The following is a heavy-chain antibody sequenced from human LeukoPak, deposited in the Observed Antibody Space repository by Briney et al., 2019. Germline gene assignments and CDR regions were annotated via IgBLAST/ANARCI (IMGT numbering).Heavy chain of an antibody. J-gene: IGHJ6*03. D-gene: IGHD3-10*01. CDR1: GYPISSGYY. CDR3: ARRLGRKFGERFYYYHYMDV. Sequence: SETLSLTCTVSGYPISSGYYWSWIRQPPGKGLEWIGEINHSGSTKYNPSLKSRVTISVDTSKNQFSLKLSSVTAADTAVYYCARRLGRKFGERFYYYHYMDVWGKGTTVTISS. CDR2: INHSGST. V-gene: IGHV4-38-2*02.